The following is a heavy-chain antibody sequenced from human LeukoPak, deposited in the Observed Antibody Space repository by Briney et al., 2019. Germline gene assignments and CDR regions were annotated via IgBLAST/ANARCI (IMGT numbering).Heavy chain of an antibody. Sequence: GESLKISCKVSGYTFSAYWIGWVRQMPGKGLEWMGFVYPGDSDTRYSPSFQGQVTISADKSISTAYLQWSSLKASDTAMYYCARSATYYYGSLYYFDYWGQGTLVTVSS. D-gene: IGHD3-10*01. V-gene: IGHV5-51*01. CDR2: VYPGDSDT. CDR3: ARSATYYYGSLYYFDY. J-gene: IGHJ4*02. CDR1: GYTFSAYW.